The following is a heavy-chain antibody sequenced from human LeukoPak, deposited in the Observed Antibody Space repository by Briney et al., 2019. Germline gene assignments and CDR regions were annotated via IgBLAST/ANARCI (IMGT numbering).Heavy chain of an antibody. Sequence: GASVKVSCKASGYTFTGYYMHWVRQAPGQGLEWMGWINPNSGGTNYAQKFQGWVTMTRDTSISTAYMELSRLRSDDTAVYYCTRMSMVREHYYYYGMDVWGQGTTVTVSS. D-gene: IGHD3-10*01. CDR2: INPNSGGT. CDR3: TRMSMVREHYYYYGMDV. J-gene: IGHJ6*02. CDR1: GYTFTGYY. V-gene: IGHV1-2*04.